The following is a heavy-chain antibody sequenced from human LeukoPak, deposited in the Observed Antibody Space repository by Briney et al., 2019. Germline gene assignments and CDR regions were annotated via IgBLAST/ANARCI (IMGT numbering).Heavy chain of an antibody. CDR1: GFTFSYYA. J-gene: IGHJ4*02. CDR2: ISYDGSTK. D-gene: IGHD3-10*01. Sequence: PGGSLRLSCAASGFTFSYYAMHWVRQAPGKGLEWVAIISYDGSTKYYADSVKGRFTISRDNSKNTLYLQMNSLRAEDTAVYYCATDGFADGSGSYSRFDYWGQGTLVTVSS. CDR3: ATDGFADGSGSYSRFDY. V-gene: IGHV3-30-3*01.